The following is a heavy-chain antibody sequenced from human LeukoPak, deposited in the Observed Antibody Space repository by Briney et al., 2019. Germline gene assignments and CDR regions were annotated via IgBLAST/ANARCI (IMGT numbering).Heavy chain of an antibody. CDR1: GGSFSGYY. CDR2: IAASGSS. D-gene: IGHD2-8*02. J-gene: IGHJ6*03. CDR3: ARDVITSVLVAPGTASWNYYMDV. Sequence: SETLSLTCAVYGGSFSGYYWSWIRQPAGKGLEWIGRIAASGSSNSNPSLKSRVTMSVDTSKKQFSLKLTSVTAADTAVYFCARDVITSVLVAPGTASWNYYMDVWGKGTTVIISS. V-gene: IGHV4-4*07.